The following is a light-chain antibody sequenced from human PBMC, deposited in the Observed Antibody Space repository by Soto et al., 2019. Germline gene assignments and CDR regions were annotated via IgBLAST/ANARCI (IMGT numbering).Light chain of an antibody. CDR2: EVT. CDR1: RSDVGAYNY. CDR3: SSFTNRFTFV. J-gene: IGLJ1*01. V-gene: IGLV2-14*01. Sequence: QSALTQPASVSGSPGQSIAISCTGTRSDVGAYNYVSWYQQHPGKAPKLMISEVTNRPSGVSDRFSGSKSGNTASLTISGLQAEDDADYYCSSFTNRFTFVFGTGTKVTVL.